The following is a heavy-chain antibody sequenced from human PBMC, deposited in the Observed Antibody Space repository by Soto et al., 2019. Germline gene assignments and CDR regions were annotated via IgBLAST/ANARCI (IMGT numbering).Heavy chain of an antibody. CDR2: IYYSGST. CDR3: AGEPRA. V-gene: IGHV4-31*03. J-gene: IGHJ5*02. Sequence: QVQLQESGPGLVKPSQTLSLTCTVSGGSISSGGYYWNWIRQHPGKGLEWIGYIYYSGSTSYNPSRKGRVNISVGTAKNQFSLKLSSVAAAGTAVYFCAGEPRAWGQGTLVTVSS. CDR1: GGSISSGGYY.